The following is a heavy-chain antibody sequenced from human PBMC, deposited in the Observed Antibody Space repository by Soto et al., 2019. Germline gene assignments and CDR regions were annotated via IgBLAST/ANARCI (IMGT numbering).Heavy chain of an antibody. J-gene: IGHJ4*02. CDR1: GFTFSSYA. Sequence: GGSLRLSCAASGFTFSSYAMNWVRQTQERGLEWVSSISSTSSYTPYSDSVKGRFTISRDNANNSLFLQMNSLRAEDTATYYCARDLALAGNYWGQGVLVTVSS. CDR2: ISSTSSYT. CDR3: ARDLALAGNY. D-gene: IGHD6-19*01. V-gene: IGHV3-21*01.